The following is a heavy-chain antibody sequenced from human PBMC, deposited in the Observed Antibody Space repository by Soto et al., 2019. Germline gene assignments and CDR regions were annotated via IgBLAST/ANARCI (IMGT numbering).Heavy chain of an antibody. CDR2: VTPYKADT. Sequence: QAQLVQSGAEVKKSGASVRVSCKASGYTLTNYGVTWVRQAPGQGLEWLGRVTPYKADTNSAQNLQGRVTMATDTSTNTAYLELRSLSSGDAAVYFCATDGPSNSGNVYAFDIWGQGTMVTVSA. CDR1: GYTLTNYG. V-gene: IGHV1-18*04. J-gene: IGHJ3*02. D-gene: IGHD5-12*01. CDR3: ATDGPSNSGNVYAFDI.